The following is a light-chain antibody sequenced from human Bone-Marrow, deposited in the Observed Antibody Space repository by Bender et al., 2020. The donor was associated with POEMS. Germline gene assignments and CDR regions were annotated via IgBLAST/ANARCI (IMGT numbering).Light chain of an antibody. CDR2: INN. Sequence: QSVLTQPPSASGTPGQRVTISCSGSSSNIGTNPVNWYQQLPGTAPKLLIYINNQRPSGVPDRFSGSKSGNTASLTISGLQTDDEADYYCCSSAGSSTWVFGTGTKVTVL. CDR3: CSSAGSSTWV. J-gene: IGLJ1*01. CDR1: SSNIGTNP. V-gene: IGLV1-44*01.